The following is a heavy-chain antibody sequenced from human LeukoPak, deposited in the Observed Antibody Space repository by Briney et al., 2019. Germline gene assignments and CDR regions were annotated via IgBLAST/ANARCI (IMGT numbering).Heavy chain of an antibody. CDR3: ARVFGLSFRYNWNDVSSYYMDV. CDR1: GFTFSSYW. CDR2: IKQDGSEK. D-gene: IGHD1-1*01. Sequence: GGSLRLSCAASGFTFSSYWMSWVRQAPGKGLEWVANIKQDGSEKYYVDPVKGRFTISRDNDKNSLYLQMNSLRAEDTAVYYCARVFGLSFRYNWNDVSSYYMDVWGKGTTVTVSS. V-gene: IGHV3-7*01. J-gene: IGHJ6*03.